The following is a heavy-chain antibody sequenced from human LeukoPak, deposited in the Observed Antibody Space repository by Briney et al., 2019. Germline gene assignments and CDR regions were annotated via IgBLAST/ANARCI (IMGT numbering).Heavy chain of an antibody. V-gene: IGHV1-46*01. J-gene: IGHJ4*02. CDR3: ATAGRRDIVTMVRGVILEDY. CDR2: INPSGGST. Sequence: ASVKVSCKASGYTFTSYYMHWVRQAPGQGLEWMGIINPSGGSTSYAQKFQGRVTMTEDTSTDTAYMELSSLRSEDTAVYYCATAGRRDIVTMVRGVILEDYWGQGTLVTVSS. D-gene: IGHD3-10*01. CDR1: GYTFTSYY.